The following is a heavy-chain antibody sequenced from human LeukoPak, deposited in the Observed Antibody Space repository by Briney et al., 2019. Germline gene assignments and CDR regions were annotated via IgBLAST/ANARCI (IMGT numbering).Heavy chain of an antibody. CDR2: INPNSGGT. V-gene: IGHV1-2*02. CDR3: ARDPGNHPYFDY. J-gene: IGHJ4*02. CDR1: GYTFTGYY. Sequence: GASVEVSCKASGYTFTGYYMHWVRQAPGQGLEWMGWINPNSGGTNYAQKFQGRVTMTRDTSISTAYMELSRLRSDDTAVYYCARDPGNHPYFDYWGQGTLVTVSS.